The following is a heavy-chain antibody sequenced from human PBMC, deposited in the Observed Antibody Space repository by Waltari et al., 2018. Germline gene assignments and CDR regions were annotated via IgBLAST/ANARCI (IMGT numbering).Heavy chain of an antibody. CDR2: IINSGGNT. CDR1: GFRFCNYE. D-gene: IGHD2-15*01. Sequence: EVQLLESGGGLVQPGGSLRLSCAAYGFRFCNYEMAWVRPAPGKGLEWVLGIINSGGNTYYGDSVKGRFAISRDNSRNTLHLQMNGLRAEDTAIYYCTSWRVVAGTGWFDSWGQGTLVTVSS. V-gene: IGHV3-23*01. J-gene: IGHJ5*01. CDR3: TSWRVVAGTGWFDS.